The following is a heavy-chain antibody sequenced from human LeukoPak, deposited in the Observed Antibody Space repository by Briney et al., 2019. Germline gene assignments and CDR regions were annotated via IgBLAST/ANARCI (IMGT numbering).Heavy chain of an antibody. V-gene: IGHV3-53*01. Sequence: GGSLRLSCAASGITVSSNHMSWVRQAPGKGLEWVSVIYSGGSTYYADSVKGRFTISRDNSKNTLYLQMNSLRAEDTAVYYCAKDQASGYPLYYFDYWGQGTLVTVSS. CDR3: AKDQASGYPLYYFDY. CDR1: GITVSSNH. D-gene: IGHD3-3*01. CDR2: IYSGGST. J-gene: IGHJ4*02.